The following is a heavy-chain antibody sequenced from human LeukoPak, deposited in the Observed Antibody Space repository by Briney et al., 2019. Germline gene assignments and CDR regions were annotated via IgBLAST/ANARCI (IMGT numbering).Heavy chain of an antibody. CDR1: GYTFTSYY. D-gene: IGHD1-26*01. Sequence: GASVKVSCKASGYTFTSYYMHWVRQAPGQGLEWMGIINPNGSGTNYAQKFQGRVTMTRDTSTSTVYMDLSSLRSDDTAVYYCARDGPREGGSYQSDAFDCWGRGTMVTVSS. V-gene: IGHV1-46*01. J-gene: IGHJ3*01. CDR2: INPNGSGT. CDR3: ARDGPREGGSYQSDAFDC.